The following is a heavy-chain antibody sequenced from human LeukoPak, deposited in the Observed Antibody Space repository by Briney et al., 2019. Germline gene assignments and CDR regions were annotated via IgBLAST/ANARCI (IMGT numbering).Heavy chain of an antibody. CDR3: ARQALPNTIFGVGYWFDP. V-gene: IGHV4-34*01. CDR2: INHSGST. D-gene: IGHD3-3*01. Sequence: SETLSLTCAVYGGSFSGYYWSWIRQPPGKGLEWIGEINHSGSTNYNPSLKSRVTISVDTSKNQFSLKLSSVTAADTAVYYCARQALPNTIFGVGYWFDPWGQGTLVTVSS. CDR1: GGSFSGYY. J-gene: IGHJ5*02.